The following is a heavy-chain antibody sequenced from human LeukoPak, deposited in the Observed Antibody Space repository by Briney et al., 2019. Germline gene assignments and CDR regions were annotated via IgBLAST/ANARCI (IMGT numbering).Heavy chain of an antibody. CDR2: VSKSGGTM. V-gene: IGHV3-48*03. CDR1: GFTFSSYE. CDR3: ATAVI. J-gene: IGHJ3*02. Sequence: GGSLRLSCAASGFTFSSYEMNWFRQAPGKGLEWVSYVSKSGGTMKNADSVKGRFTVSRDNAKNSLYLQMNSLTAEDTAVYYCATAVIRGRGTMVTVSS.